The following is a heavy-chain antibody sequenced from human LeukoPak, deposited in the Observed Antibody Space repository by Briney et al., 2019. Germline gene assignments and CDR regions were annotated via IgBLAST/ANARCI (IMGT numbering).Heavy chain of an antibody. J-gene: IGHJ6*03. V-gene: IGHV3-30*18. CDR3: AKGRTTMIVVVISNMDV. Sequence: PGGSLRLSCAASGFTFSSYGMHWVRQAPGKGLEWVAVISYDGSNKYYADSVKGRFTISRDNSKNTLYLQMNSLRAEDTAVYYCAKGRTTMIVVVISNMDVWGKGTTVTVSS. CDR2: ISYDGSNK. D-gene: IGHD3-22*01. CDR1: GFTFSSYG.